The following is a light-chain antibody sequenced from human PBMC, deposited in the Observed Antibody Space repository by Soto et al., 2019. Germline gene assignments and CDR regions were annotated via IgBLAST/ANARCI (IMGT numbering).Light chain of an antibody. CDR1: QTISSW. J-gene: IGKJ1*01. V-gene: IGKV1-5*03. CDR2: KAS. Sequence: DIQMTQSPSTLSGSVGDRVTITCRASQTISSWLAWYQQKPGKAPKLLIYKASTLKSGVPSRFSGSGSGTEFTLTICSLQPDDLATYYCQHYNSYSEAFGQGTKVELK. CDR3: QHYNSYSEA.